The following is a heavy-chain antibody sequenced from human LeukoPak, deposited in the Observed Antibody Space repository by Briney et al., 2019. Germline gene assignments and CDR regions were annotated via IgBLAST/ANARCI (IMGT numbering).Heavy chain of an antibody. D-gene: IGHD2-15*01. CDR1: GYSFTSYW. CDR2: IYPGDPDT. Sequence: GGPLKISCKGSGYSFTSYWIGWVRQMPGKGLGWMGIIYPGDPDTRYSPSFKGQVTISADKSISTAYLQWSSLKASDTAMYYCARHEVLAASADYWGQGTLVTVSS. J-gene: IGHJ4*02. CDR3: ARHEVLAASADY. V-gene: IGHV5-51*01.